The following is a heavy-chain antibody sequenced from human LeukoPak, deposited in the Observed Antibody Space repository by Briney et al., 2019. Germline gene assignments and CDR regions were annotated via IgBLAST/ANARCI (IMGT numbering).Heavy chain of an antibody. CDR3: ARVAPDGYYFDY. J-gene: IGHJ4*02. CDR2: IIPIFGTA. Sequence: SVKVSCKASGGTFSSYAISWVRQAPGQGLEWMGRIIPIFGTANYAQKFQGRVTITTDESTSTAYMELSSLRSEDTAVYYCARVAPDGYYFDYWGQGTLVTVSS. CDR1: GGTFSSYA. V-gene: IGHV1-69*05.